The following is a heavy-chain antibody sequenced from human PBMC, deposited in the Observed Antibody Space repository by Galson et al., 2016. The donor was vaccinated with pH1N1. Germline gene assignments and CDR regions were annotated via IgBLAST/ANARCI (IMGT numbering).Heavy chain of an antibody. Sequence: SLRLSCAASGFTFSSYEMNWVRQPPGKGLEWVSYISSSGSTIYYADSVKGRFTISRDHAKNSMYLQINSLRAEDTAVYYCARACAVRYFDWLSSRPSRFAYWGQGTLVTVSS. J-gene: IGHJ4*02. CDR1: GFTFSSYE. V-gene: IGHV3-48*03. D-gene: IGHD3-9*01. CDR3: ARACAVRYFDWLSSRPSRFAY. CDR2: ISSSGSTI.